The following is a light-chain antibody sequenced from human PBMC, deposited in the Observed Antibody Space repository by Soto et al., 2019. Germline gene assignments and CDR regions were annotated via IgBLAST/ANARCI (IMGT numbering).Light chain of an antibody. Sequence: MQLTQYPYFLSANVTVRGRITWRASQDISNFLAWFQQKPGKASKRLIYGASSLQSGVPSRFSGSGSGREFALTMSSLQPEDFATYYCLQHNSYTLTFGGGTKVDI. CDR3: LQHNSYTLT. CDR1: QDISNF. CDR2: GAS. J-gene: IGKJ4*01. V-gene: IGKV1-17*01.